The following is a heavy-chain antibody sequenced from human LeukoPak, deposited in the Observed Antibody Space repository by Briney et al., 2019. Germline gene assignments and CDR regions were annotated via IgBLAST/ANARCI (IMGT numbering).Heavy chain of an antibody. CDR1: GFTFSSYA. D-gene: IGHD3-10*01. CDR2: ISGSGGST. Sequence: PGGTLRLSCAASGFTFSSYAMSWVRQAPGKGLEWVSVISGSGGSTYYADSVKGRFTISRDNSKNTLYLQMNSLRAEDTAVYYCAKGPRTVRFGDRHKGIFDYWGQGTLVTVSS. V-gene: IGHV3-23*01. J-gene: IGHJ4*02. CDR3: AKGPRTVRFGDRHKGIFDY.